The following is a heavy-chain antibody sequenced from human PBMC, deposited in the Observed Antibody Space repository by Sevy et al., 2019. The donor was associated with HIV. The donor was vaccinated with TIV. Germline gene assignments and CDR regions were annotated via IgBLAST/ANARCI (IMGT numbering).Heavy chain of an antibody. D-gene: IGHD5-12*01. Sequence: GGSLRLSCAVSGFTFSSYWMNWVRQAPGKGLEWVANIKQDGSEKYYVDSVKGRFTISRDNAKNSLYLQMNSLRAEDTAVYYCAREVEMATTYFDYWGQGTLVTVSS. CDR2: IKQDGSEK. V-gene: IGHV3-7*01. CDR3: AREVEMATTYFDY. CDR1: GFTFSSYW. J-gene: IGHJ4*02.